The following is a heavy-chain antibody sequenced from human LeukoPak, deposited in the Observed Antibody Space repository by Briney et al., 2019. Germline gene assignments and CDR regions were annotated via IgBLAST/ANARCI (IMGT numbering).Heavy chain of an antibody. J-gene: IGHJ2*01. CDR3: AREEGVGASFGYFDL. V-gene: IGHV3-21*01. Sequence: GGSLRLSCAASGFTFSSYSMNWVRQAPGKGLEWVSSISSSSSYICYADSVKGRFTISRDNAKNSLYLQMNSLRAEDTAVYYCAREEGVGASFGYFDLWGRGTLVTVSS. CDR1: GFTFSSYS. D-gene: IGHD1-26*01. CDR2: ISSSSSYI.